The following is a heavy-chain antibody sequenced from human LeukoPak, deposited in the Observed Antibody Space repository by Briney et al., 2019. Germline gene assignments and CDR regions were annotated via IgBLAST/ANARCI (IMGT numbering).Heavy chain of an antibody. CDR1: GNYW. Sequence: GGSLRLSCAASGNYWMHWVRQTPGKGLLWVSHINSDGSWTTYADSVKGRFTISKDNAKNTVYLQMNNLRAEDTAVYYCVSFYETYWGRGTLVTVSS. D-gene: IGHD2-2*01. V-gene: IGHV3-74*01. CDR3: VSFYETY. CDR2: INSDGSWT. J-gene: IGHJ4*02.